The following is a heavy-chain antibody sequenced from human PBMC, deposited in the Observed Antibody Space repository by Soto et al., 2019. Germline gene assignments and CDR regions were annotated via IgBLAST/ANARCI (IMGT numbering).Heavy chain of an antibody. D-gene: IGHD5-12*01. CDR3: ARGLGQWLRDYYSYMDV. CDR2: ISSSSSYI. J-gene: IGHJ6*03. CDR1: GFTFSSYS. V-gene: IGHV3-21*01. Sequence: GGSLRLSCAASGFTFSSYSMNWVRQAPGKGLEWVSSISSSSSYIYYADSVKGRFTISRDNAKNSLYLQMNSLRAEDTAVYYCARGLGQWLRDYYSYMDVWGKGTTVTVSS.